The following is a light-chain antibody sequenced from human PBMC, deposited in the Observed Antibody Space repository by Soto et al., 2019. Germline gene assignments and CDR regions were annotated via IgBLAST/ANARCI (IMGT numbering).Light chain of an antibody. J-gene: IGLJ1*01. CDR3: SSYTSSSTLVV. CDR1: SSDVGGYNY. Sequence: ALTQPASVSGSPGQSITISCTGTSSDVGGYNYVSWYQQHPGKAPKLMIYEVSNRPSGVSNRFSGSKSGNTASLTISGLQAEDEADYYCSSYTSSSTLVVFGTGTKGTAL. V-gene: IGLV2-14*01. CDR2: EVS.